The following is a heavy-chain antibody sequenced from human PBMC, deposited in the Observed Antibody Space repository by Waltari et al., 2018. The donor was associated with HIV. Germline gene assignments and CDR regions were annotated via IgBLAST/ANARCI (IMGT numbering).Heavy chain of an antibody. CDR2: ILPIFGKA. D-gene: IGHD3-10*01. Sequence: QVQLVQSGAEVKKPGSSVKVSCKASGGTFSSYAISWVRQATGQGLEWMGGILPIFGKANNAQKFQGRVTITADESTSTAYMELSSLRAEDTAVYYCARGLFITMVRGVISYFDYWGQGTLVTVSS. V-gene: IGHV1-69*01. CDR3: ARGLFITMVRGVISYFDY. CDR1: GGTFSSYA. J-gene: IGHJ4*02.